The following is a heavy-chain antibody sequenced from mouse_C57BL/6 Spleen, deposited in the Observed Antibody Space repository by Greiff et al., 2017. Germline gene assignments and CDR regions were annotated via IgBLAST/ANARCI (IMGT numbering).Heavy chain of an antibody. CDR2: IDPSDSYT. CDR1: GYTFTSYW. CDR3: AKNGGYPGGYCFDE. D-gene: IGHD2-3*01. J-gene: IGHJ2*01. Sequence: VQLQQPGAELVKPGASVKLSCKASGYTFTSYWMQWVKQRPGQGLEWIGEIDPSDSYTNYNQKFKGKATLTVDTSSSTAYMQLSSLTSEDTAVYYSAKNGGYPGGYCFDEWGQGTTLTVSS. V-gene: IGHV1-50*01.